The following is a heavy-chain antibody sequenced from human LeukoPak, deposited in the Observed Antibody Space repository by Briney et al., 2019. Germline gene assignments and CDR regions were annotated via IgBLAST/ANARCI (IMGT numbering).Heavy chain of an antibody. CDR2: IYNSGST. V-gene: IGHV4-34*01. CDR1: GGSFSGSN. J-gene: IGHJ4*02. CDR3: VRAYDH. Sequence: SETLSLTCAVYGGSFSGSNWSWIRRPPGKGLEWIGEIYNSGSTIYNPSLKSRVTISVDTSKNQLSLNLISVTAADTAVYYCVRAYDHWGQGNLVTVSS.